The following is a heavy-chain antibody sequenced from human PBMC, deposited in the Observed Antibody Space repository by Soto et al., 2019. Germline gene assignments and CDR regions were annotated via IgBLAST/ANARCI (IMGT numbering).Heavy chain of an antibody. CDR1: GFTFSSYA. J-gene: IGHJ1*01. CDR2: ISGSGGST. D-gene: IGHD4-17*01. CDR3: AKGPRASTVTGAEYFQH. Sequence: GGSLRLSCAASGFTFSSYAMSWVRQAPGKGLEWVSAISGSGGSTYYADSVKGRFTISRDNSKNTLYLQMNSLRAEDTAVYYWAKGPRASTVTGAEYFQHWGQGTLVTVSS. V-gene: IGHV3-23*01.